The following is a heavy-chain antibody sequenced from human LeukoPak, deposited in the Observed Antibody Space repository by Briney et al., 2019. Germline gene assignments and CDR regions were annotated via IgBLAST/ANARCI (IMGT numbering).Heavy chain of an antibody. D-gene: IGHD3-16*02. CDR3: ARDHYDYVWGSYRPLYYFDY. CDR2: IKQDGSEK. CDR1: GFTFSSYW. J-gene: IGHJ4*02. V-gene: IGHV3-7*01. Sequence: GGSLRLSCAASGFTFSSYWMSWVRQAPGKGLEWVANIKQDGSEKYYVDSVKGRFTISRDNAKNSLYLQMNSLRAEDTAVYYCARDHYDYVWGSYRPLYYFDYWGQGTLVTVSS.